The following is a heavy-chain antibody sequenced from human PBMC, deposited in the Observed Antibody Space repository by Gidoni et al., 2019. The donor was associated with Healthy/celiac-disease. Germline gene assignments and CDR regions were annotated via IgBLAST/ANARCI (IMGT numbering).Heavy chain of an antibody. J-gene: IGHJ6*02. V-gene: IGHV4-59*01. CDR2: IYYSGST. CDR3: ARAPLADYDILTGYPHYYYDYGMDV. Sequence: QVQLQESGPGLVKPSETLSLTCTVSGGSISSSYWSWTRPPPGKGLGWIGYIYYSGSTHYNPSLKSRVTISVDTSKNQFSLKLSSVTAADTAVYYCARAPLADYDILTGYPHYYYDYGMDVWGQGTTVTVSS. CDR1: GGSISSSY. D-gene: IGHD3-9*01.